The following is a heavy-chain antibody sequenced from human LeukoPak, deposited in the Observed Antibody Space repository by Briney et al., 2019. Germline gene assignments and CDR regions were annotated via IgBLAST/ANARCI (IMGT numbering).Heavy chain of an antibody. J-gene: IGHJ2*01. D-gene: IGHD3-9*01. CDR2: VSSNGDST. Sequence: PGGSLRLSGAASGFTFSSYAMHWVRQAPGKGLEYVSVVSSNGDSTYYADSMKGRVTISRDNSKNTLYLQMSSLRAEDTAVYYCVKGMTGDYWYFDLWGRGTLVTVSS. V-gene: IGHV3-64D*09. CDR3: VKGMTGDYWYFDL. CDR1: GFTFSSYA.